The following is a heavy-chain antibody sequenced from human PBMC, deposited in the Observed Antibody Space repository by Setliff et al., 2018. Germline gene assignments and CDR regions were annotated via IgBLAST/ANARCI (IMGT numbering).Heavy chain of an antibody. Sequence: SETLSLTCAVSGGSISSPNWWNWVRQPPGKGLEWIGEIYHSGTTNYNPSLKSRATMSVGKSRNQFSLRLTSVTAADTAIYYCTRAYSGSHDYWGQGTLVTVSS. CDR1: GGSISSPNW. V-gene: IGHV4-4*02. CDR2: IYHSGTT. J-gene: IGHJ4*02. CDR3: TRAYSGSHDY. D-gene: IGHD1-26*01.